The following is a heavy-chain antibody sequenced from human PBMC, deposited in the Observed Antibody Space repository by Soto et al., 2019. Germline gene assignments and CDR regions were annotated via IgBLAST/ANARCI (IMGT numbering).Heavy chain of an antibody. Sequence: EVQLVESGGGLVQPGGSLRLSCAASGFTFSTYWMHWVRQAPGEGLVWVSRISPDGSNTKYADSVKGRFTISRDNAKNTLYLQMNSLRAEDAADYYCVGRGGSVQIDYWGQGTLVTVSS. V-gene: IGHV3-74*01. J-gene: IGHJ4*02. CDR1: GFTFSTYW. CDR3: VGRGGSVQIDY. CDR2: ISPDGSNT. D-gene: IGHD2-15*01.